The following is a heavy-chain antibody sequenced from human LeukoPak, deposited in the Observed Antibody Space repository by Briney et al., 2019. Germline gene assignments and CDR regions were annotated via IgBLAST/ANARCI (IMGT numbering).Heavy chain of an antibody. CDR3: ARHYVFVSGGSSFDY. CDR1: GGSISGYY. J-gene: IGHJ4*02. D-gene: IGHD3-16*01. Sequence: PSETLSLTCTVSGGSISGYYWSWIRQPPGEGLEWVGYMYYIGSTNYNPSLKSRVTMSVDTSKNQFSLQLNSVTAADTAVYYCARHYVFVSGGSSFDYWGQGILVTVSS. V-gene: IGHV4-59*08. CDR2: MYYIGST.